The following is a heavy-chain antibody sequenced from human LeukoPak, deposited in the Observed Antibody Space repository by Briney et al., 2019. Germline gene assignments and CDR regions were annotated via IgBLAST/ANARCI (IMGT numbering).Heavy chain of an antibody. J-gene: IGHJ2*01. CDR2: IISASTY. D-gene: IGHD6-13*01. Sequence: GGSLRLSCAASGFKFNQYTMHWVRQAPGKGLEWVSSIISASTYYADSLEGRFTISRDNAKNSLYLQMNSLRAEDTAVYYCASGGSSWYPGWYFDLWGRGTLVTVSS. CDR3: ASGGSSWYPGWYFDL. CDR1: GFKFNQYT. V-gene: IGHV3-21*01.